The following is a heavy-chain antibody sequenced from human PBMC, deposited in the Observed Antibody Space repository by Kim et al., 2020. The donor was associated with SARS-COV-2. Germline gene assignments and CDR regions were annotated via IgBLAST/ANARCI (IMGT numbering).Heavy chain of an antibody. D-gene: IGHD2-8*02. CDR2: TA. V-gene: IGHV1-69*01. CDR3: ARGNGGVFDY. J-gene: IGHJ4*02. Sequence: TANYAQKFQGRVTITADESTSTAYMELSSLRSEDTAVYYCARGNGGVFDYWGQGTLVTVSS.